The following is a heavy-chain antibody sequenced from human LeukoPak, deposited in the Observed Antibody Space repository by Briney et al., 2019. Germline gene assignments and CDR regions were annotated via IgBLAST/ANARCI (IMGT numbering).Heavy chain of an antibody. D-gene: IGHD3-22*01. CDR1: GGSVSSYY. CDR2: IYYSGST. J-gene: IGHJ4*02. CDR3: ARGGYDSDAYYAVPFDY. Sequence: PSETLSLTCTVSGGSVSSYYWSWIRQPPGKGLEWIGYIYYSGSTYYNPSLKSRVTISVDRSKNQFSLRLTYVTAADTAVYYCARGGYDSDAYYAVPFDYWGQGTLVTVSS. V-gene: IGHV4-59*02.